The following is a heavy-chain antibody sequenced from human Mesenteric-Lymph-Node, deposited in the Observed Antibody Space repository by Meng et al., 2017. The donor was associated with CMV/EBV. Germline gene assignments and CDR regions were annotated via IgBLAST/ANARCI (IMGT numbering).Heavy chain of an antibody. CDR3: ARSASGSYSWFDP. Sequence: GSLRLSCTVSGYSISSGYYWGWIRQPPGKGLEWIGSIYHSGSTYYNPSLKSRVTISVDTSKNQFSLKLSSVTAADTAVYYCARSASGSYSWFDPWGQGTLVTVSS. CDR2: IYHSGST. J-gene: IGHJ5*02. CDR1: GYSISSGYY. V-gene: IGHV4-38-2*02. D-gene: IGHD1-26*01.